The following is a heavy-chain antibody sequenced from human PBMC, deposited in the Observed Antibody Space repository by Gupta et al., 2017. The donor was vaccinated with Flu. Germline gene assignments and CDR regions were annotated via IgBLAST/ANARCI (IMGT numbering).Heavy chain of an antibody. CDR3: VGPSESNYYSGLDV. D-gene: IGHD2/OR15-2a*01. CDR1: GYSFTNYW. V-gene: IGHV5-10-1*01. Sequence: EVQLVQSGAEVKKPGDSLRISCKGSGYSFTNYWINWVRQMPGKGLEWMGRIDPSDSYTKYSPSFQGHVTISADKSISTAYLQWSSLKASDTAIYFCVGPSESNYYSGLDVWGQGTTVTVSS. J-gene: IGHJ6*02. CDR2: IDPSDSYT.